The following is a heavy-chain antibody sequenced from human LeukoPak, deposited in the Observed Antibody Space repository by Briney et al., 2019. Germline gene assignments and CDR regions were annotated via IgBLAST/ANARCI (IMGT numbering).Heavy chain of an antibody. CDR1: GYTFTSYY. CDR2: INPSTGGT. D-gene: IGHD3-16*01. CDR3: ATLGEDKTDTPFDY. Sequence: WASVKVSCKASGYTFTSYYMHWVRQAPGQGLEWMGRINPSTGGTDFAQKFQGKVSMTRDTSISTAYMELSRPGSDDTAVYYCATLGEDKTDTPFDYWGQGTLVTVSS. V-gene: IGHV1-2*06. J-gene: IGHJ4*02.